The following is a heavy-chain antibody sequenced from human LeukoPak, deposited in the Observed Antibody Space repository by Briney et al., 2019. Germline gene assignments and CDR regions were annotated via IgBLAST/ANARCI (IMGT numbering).Heavy chain of an antibody. Sequence: SETLSLTCTVSGGSISSSSYYWGWIRQPPGKGLEWVGSIYYSGSTYYNPSLKSRVTISVDTSKNQFSLKLSSVTAADTAVYYCARGGRLQSNLVDYWGQGTLVTVSS. CDR2: IYYSGST. V-gene: IGHV4-39*07. J-gene: IGHJ4*02. CDR3: ARGGRLQSNLVDY. D-gene: IGHD4-11*01. CDR1: GGSISSSSYY.